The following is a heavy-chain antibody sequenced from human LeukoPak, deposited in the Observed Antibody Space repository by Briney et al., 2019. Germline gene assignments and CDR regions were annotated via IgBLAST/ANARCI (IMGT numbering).Heavy chain of an antibody. CDR2: IKQDGSEK. CDR1: GFTFRNYW. Sequence: GGSLRLSCAASGFTFRNYWMSWVRQAPGKGLEWVATIKQDGSEKYYGDSVKGRFTISRDNAKNSLYLQMNSLRAEDTAVYFCARHSSSWSGETWDFDYWGQGTLVTVSS. CDR3: ARHSSSWSGETWDFDY. D-gene: IGHD6-13*01. J-gene: IGHJ4*02. V-gene: IGHV3-7*01.